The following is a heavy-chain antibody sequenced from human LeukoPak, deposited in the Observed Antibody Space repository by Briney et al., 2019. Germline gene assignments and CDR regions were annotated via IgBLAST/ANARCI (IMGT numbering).Heavy chain of an antibody. CDR1: GGSFSDYY. J-gene: IGHJ5*02. D-gene: IGHD5-24*01. Sequence: SETLSLTCAVYGGSFSDYYWSWIRQPPGKGLEWIGEINHSGSTNYNPSLKSRVTISVDTSKNQFSLKLSSVTAADTAVYYCAREMGNWFDPWGQGTLVTVSS. CDR3: AREMGNWFDP. V-gene: IGHV4-34*01. CDR2: INHSGST.